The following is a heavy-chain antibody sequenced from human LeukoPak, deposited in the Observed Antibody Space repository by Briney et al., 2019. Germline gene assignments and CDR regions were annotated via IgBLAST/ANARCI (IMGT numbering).Heavy chain of an antibody. CDR2: ISAYNGNT. V-gene: IGHV1-18*01. CDR3: AREVARYCSSTSCYMGDY. D-gene: IGHD2-2*02. CDR1: GYTFTSYG. Sequence: ASVKVSCKASGYTFTSYGISWVRQAPGQGLEWMGWISAYNGNTNYAQKLQGRVTMTTDTSTSIAYMELRSLRSDDTAVYYCAREVARYCSSTSCYMGDYWGQGTLVTVSS. J-gene: IGHJ4*02.